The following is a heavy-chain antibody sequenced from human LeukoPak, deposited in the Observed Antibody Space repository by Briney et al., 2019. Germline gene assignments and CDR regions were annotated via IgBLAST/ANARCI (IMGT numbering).Heavy chain of an antibody. V-gene: IGHV1-46*01. Sequence: RASVKVSCKASGYTFTSYYMHWVRQAPGQGLEWMGIINPSDGSTSYAQKFQGRVTMTEETDTDTAYIELSSRTAEDTAVYYCATIYIAAAGFDYWGQGTLVTVSS. CDR1: GYTFTSYY. CDR2: INPSDGST. J-gene: IGHJ4*02. D-gene: IGHD6-13*01. CDR3: ATIYIAAAGFDY.